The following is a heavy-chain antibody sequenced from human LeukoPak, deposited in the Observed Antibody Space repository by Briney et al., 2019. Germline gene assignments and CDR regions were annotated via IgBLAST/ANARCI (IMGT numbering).Heavy chain of an antibody. CDR3: ARDNYYYYGMDV. Sequence: ASVKVSCKASGGTFSSYAISWVRQAPGQGLEWMGGIIPIFGTANYAQKFQGRVTITADESTSTAYMELSSPRSEDTAVYYCARDNYYYYGMDVWGQGTTVTVSS. CDR2: IIPIFGTA. CDR1: GGTFSSYA. V-gene: IGHV1-69*13. J-gene: IGHJ6*02.